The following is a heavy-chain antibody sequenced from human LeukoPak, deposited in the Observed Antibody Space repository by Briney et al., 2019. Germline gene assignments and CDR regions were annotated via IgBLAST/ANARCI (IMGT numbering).Heavy chain of an antibody. V-gene: IGHV4-39*01. Sequence: PSETLSLTCNVSGGSISTTTNSWGWAWIRQRPTKGLEWIGSIYYGGSPYYTSSLKSRVTISVDTSKNQFSLKLASLTAADTAVYYCARVGEYYYYYMDVWGKGTTVTISS. CDR2: IYYGGSP. J-gene: IGHJ6*03. CDR1: GGSISTTTNS. D-gene: IGHD3-16*01. CDR3: ARVGEYYYYYMDV.